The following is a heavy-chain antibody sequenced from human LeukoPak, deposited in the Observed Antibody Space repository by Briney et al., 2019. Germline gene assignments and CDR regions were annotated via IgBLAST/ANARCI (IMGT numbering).Heavy chain of an antibody. D-gene: IGHD1-26*01. Sequence: PSETLSLTCTVSGGSISSGSYYWSWIRQPAGKGLEYIGRIYTSGSPSYNPSLKSRVTITAAETAVYYCARSPRLGRYGYGPWELPVSYFDYWGQGTLVTVSS. CDR2: IYTSGSP. J-gene: IGHJ4*02. CDR3: PVSYFDY. V-gene: IGHV4-61*02. CDR1: GGSISSGSYY.